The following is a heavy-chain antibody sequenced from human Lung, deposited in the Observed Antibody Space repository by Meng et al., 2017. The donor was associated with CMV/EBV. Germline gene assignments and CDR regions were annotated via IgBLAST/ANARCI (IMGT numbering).Heavy chain of an antibody. CDR1: GFTFSSYE. Sequence: SLKISXAASGFTFSSYEMNWVRQAPGKGLEWVSYISSSGSTIYYADSVKGRFTISRDNAKNSLYLQMNSLRAEDTAVYYCAIFQDIVVVPAAIPYYFDYWGQGTLVTVSS. V-gene: IGHV3-48*03. J-gene: IGHJ4*02. CDR3: AIFQDIVVVPAAIPYYFDY. CDR2: ISSSGSTI. D-gene: IGHD2-2*02.